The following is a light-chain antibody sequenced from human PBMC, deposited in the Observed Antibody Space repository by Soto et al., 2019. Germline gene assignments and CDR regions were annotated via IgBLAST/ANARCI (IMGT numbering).Light chain of an antibody. CDR1: QSVSSY. J-gene: IGKJ1*01. V-gene: IGKV3-15*01. Sequence: TPSPAPLSLSPGERATLSCRASQSVSSYLAWYQQQLGQAPRLLIYGASTRATGMPARFSGSGSGTEFTLTISSLQSEDFAVYFCHQYKTWPGRFGQGTK. CDR2: GAS. CDR3: HQYKTWPGR.